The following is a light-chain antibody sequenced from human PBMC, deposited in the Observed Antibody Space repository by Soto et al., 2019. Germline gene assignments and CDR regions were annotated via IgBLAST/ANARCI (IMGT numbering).Light chain of an antibody. CDR1: SSDVGGYNL. CDR3: CSYATSAFV. Sequence: QSALTQPASVSVSPGQSITISCTGTSSDVGGYNLVSWYQQHPGKAPKLIIFGNTERPSGVSHRFSGSKSGNTASLTISGAQVEDEADYHCCSYATSAFVFGNGTKLTV. J-gene: IGLJ1*01. CDR2: GNT. V-gene: IGLV2-23*01.